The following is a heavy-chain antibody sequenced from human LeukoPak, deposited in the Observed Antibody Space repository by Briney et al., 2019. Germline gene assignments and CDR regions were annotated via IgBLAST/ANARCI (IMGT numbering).Heavy chain of an antibody. CDR1: GFTFSSYA. V-gene: IGHV3-23*01. CDR3: AKESAFGGVIVIPSPDYFDY. Sequence: GGSLRLSCAASGFTFSSYAMSWVRQAPGKGLERVSAISGSGGSTYYAASVKGRFTISRDNSKNTLYLQINSLRAEDTAVYYCAKESAFGGVIVIPSPDYFDYWGQGTLVTVSS. CDR2: ISGSGGST. J-gene: IGHJ4*02. D-gene: IGHD3-16*02.